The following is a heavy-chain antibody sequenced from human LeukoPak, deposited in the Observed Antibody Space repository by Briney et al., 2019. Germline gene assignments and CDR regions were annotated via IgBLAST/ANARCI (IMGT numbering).Heavy chain of an antibody. CDR3: ASLLGGFPQNYFDY. V-gene: IGHV3-23*01. Sequence: GGSLRLSCAASGFTFSSYAMSWVRQAPGKGLEWVSAISGSGGSTYYADSVKGRFTISRDNSKNTLYLQMNSLRAEDTAVYYCASLLGGFPQNYFDYWGQGTLVTVSS. J-gene: IGHJ4*02. CDR2: ISGSGGST. D-gene: IGHD3-10*01. CDR1: GFTFSSYA.